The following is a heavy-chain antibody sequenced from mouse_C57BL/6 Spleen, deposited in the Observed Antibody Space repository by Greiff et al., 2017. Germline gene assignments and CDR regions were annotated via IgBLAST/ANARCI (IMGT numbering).Heavy chain of an antibody. Sequence: DVKLVESGGGLVKPGGSLKLSCAASGFTFSSYAMSWVRQTPEKRLEWVATISDGGSYTYYPDNVKGRFTISRDNAKNNLYLQMSHLKSEDTAMYYCARDQGFPYYAMDYWGQGTSVTVSS. J-gene: IGHJ4*01. CDR1: GFTFSSYA. V-gene: IGHV5-4*01. CDR3: ARDQGFPYYAMDY. CDR2: ISDGGSYT. D-gene: IGHD3-2*02.